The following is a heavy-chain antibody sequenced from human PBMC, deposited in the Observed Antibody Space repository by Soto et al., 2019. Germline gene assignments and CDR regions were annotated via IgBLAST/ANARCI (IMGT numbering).Heavy chain of an antibody. CDR1: GFTFSSYW. Sequence: PGGSLRLSCAASGFTFSSYWMHWVRQAPGKGLVWVSRINSDGSSTSYADSVKGRFTISRDNAKNTLYLQMNSLRAEDTAVYYCAREACSGGSCFYFGADYWGQGNLVTVSS. J-gene: IGHJ4*02. CDR2: INSDGSST. V-gene: IGHV3-74*01. D-gene: IGHD2-15*01. CDR3: AREACSGGSCFYFGADY.